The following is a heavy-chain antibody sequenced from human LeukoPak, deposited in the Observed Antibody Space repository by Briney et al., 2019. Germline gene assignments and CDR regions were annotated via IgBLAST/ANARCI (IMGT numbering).Heavy chain of an antibody. D-gene: IGHD3-22*01. CDR2: ISGSGATT. J-gene: IGHJ4*02. V-gene: IGHV3-23*01. CDR3: AKDSSGCFDY. Sequence: PGGSLRLSCAASGFTFNNYAMTWVRQAPGKGLEWVSAISGSGATTYYADSVKGRFTISRDNSKNTLYLQMNSLRAEDTAVYYCAKDSSGCFDYWGQGTLVTVSS. CDR1: GFTFNNYA.